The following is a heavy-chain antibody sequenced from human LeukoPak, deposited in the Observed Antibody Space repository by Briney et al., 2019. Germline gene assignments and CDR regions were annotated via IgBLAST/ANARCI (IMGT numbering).Heavy chain of an antibody. Sequence: SETLSLTCTVSGGSISSSSYYWGWIRQSPGKGLEWIGSMYYSGSTYYNPSLKSRVTISVDTSKNQFSLKLSSVTAADTAVYYSAKNREGIADRGLYYSYFMDVWGRVTTVNVSS. CDR1: GGSISSSSYY. CDR3: AKNREGIADRGLYYSYFMDV. V-gene: IGHV4-39*01. J-gene: IGHJ6*03. D-gene: IGHD6-13*01. CDR2: MYYSGST.